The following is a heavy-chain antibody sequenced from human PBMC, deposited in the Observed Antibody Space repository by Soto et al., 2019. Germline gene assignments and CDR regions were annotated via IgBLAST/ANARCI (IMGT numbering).Heavy chain of an antibody. V-gene: IGHV5-51*01. CDR1: GYSFITHW. D-gene: IGHD3-22*01. CDR2: INPADSDI. J-gene: IGHJ4*02. Sequence: PGESLKISCKGSGYSFITHWIAWVRQMPGGGLEWMGIINPADSDIRYSPSFQGQVTISVDKSINTAYLQWSSLKASDTATYYCTRPQSSGWYDYWGQGTLVTV. CDR3: TRPQSSGWYDY.